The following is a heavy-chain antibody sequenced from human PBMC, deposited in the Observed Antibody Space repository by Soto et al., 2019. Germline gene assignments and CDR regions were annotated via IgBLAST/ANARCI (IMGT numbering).Heavy chain of an antibody. Sequence: SETLSLTCSVSGDSISNSYWAWIRQPPGKGLEWIGYISYSGSTNYNPSLKSRVTIFVHTSGNQFSLKLSSVTAADTAVYYCARLGDYYQAFDYWGQGALVTVSS. J-gene: IGHJ4*02. D-gene: IGHD3-22*01. CDR3: ARLGDYYQAFDY. CDR2: ISYSGST. CDR1: GDSISNSY. V-gene: IGHV4-59*01.